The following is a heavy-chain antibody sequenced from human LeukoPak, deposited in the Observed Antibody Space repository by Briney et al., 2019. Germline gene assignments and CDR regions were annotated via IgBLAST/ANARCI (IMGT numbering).Heavy chain of an antibody. V-gene: IGHV1-2*02. CDR1: GYTFTGYC. J-gene: IGHJ6*03. D-gene: IGHD4-23*01. CDR2: INPNSGGT. Sequence: ASVKVSCKASGYTFTGYCMHWVRQAPGQGLEWMGWINPNSGGTNYAQKFQGRVTMTRDTSISTAYMELSRLRSDDTAVYYCARDRDYGGNFYYYYMDVWGKGTTVTVSS. CDR3: ARDRDYGGNFYYYYMDV.